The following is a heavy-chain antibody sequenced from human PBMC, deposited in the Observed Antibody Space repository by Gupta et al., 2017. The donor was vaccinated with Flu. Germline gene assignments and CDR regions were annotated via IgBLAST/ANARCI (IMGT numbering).Heavy chain of an antibody. CDR3: ARDRGGGYFRNLFDP. CDR2: IYMSEHI. CDR1: GASISRGTNY. Sequence: QVQLQESGPGLVKPSQTLSLTCTDSGASISRGTNYWTWIRQPAGKGLEWIGRIYMSEHIYYNPSLRDRVTLSLDESGNQFSLRLTSVTDADTAVYYCARDRGGGYFRNLFDPWGQGILVTVSS. J-gene: IGHJ5*02. D-gene: IGHD2-15*01. V-gene: IGHV4-61*02.